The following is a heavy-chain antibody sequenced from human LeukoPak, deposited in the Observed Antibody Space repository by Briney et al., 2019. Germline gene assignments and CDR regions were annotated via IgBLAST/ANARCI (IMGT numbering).Heavy chain of an antibody. CDR3: ARTIVGATKGYFQH. CDR2: IKQDGSEK. J-gene: IGHJ1*01. D-gene: IGHD1-26*01. Sequence: GGSLRLSCAASGFTFSSYWMSWVRQAPGKGLKWVANIKQDGSEKYYVDSVKGRFTISRDNAKNSLYLQMNSLRAEDTAVYYCARTIVGATKGYFQHWGQGTLVTVSS. V-gene: IGHV3-7*01. CDR1: GFTFSSYW.